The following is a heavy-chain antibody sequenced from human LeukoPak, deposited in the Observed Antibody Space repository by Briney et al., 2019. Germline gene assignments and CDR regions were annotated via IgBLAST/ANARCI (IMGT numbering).Heavy chain of an antibody. CDR3: ARDRLTARPIASLLDY. V-gene: IGHV3-13*01. Sequence: GGSLRLSCAAAGLTFSSSGMHWVRQATGKGLEWVSAIGTAGATYYPGSVKGRFTISRENAKNSLYLQMNSLRAGDTAVYYCARDRLTARPIASLLDYWGQGTLVTVSS. CDR2: IGTAGAT. J-gene: IGHJ4*02. CDR1: GLTFSSSG. D-gene: IGHD6-6*01.